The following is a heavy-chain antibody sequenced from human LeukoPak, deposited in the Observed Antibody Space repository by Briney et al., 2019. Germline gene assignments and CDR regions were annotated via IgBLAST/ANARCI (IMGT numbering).Heavy chain of an antibody. V-gene: IGHV3-13*01. CDR1: GFTFSSYD. CDR3: ARGGADYDGTQGAFDI. CDR2: IGTAGDT. D-gene: IGHD4-23*01. J-gene: IGHJ3*02. Sequence: GGSLRLSCAASGFTFSSYDMHWVRQATGKGLEWVSAIGTAGDTYYPGSVKGRLTISRENAKNSLYLQMNSLRAGDTAVYYCARGGADYDGTQGAFDIWGQGTMVTVSS.